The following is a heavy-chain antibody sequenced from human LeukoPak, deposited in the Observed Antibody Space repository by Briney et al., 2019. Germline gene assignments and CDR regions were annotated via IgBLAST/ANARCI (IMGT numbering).Heavy chain of an antibody. Sequence: GGSLRLSCAISGFTLNMYSMSWVRQAPGKGLEWVSLISGHAGSTQYADSVEGRFTISRDIRKNTLYLQMYSLRAEDTATYYCARDLPLYDYGDYGGAFDIWGQGTMVTVSS. CDR3: ARDLPLYDYGDYGGAFDI. D-gene: IGHD4-17*01. CDR1: GFTLNMYS. V-gene: IGHV3-23*01. J-gene: IGHJ3*02. CDR2: ISGHAGST.